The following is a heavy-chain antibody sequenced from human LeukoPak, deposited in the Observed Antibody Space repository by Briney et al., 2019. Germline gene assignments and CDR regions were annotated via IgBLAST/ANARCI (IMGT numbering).Heavy chain of an antibody. CDR2: IYYSGST. J-gene: IGHJ5*02. CDR1: GGSISSGGYY. Sequence: PSETLSLTCTVSGGSISSGGYYWSWIRQHPGKGLEWIGYIYYSGSTYYNPSLKRRVTISVDTSKNQFFLKLSSVTAADTAVYYCARDGAEFYGSGINEDNWFDPWGQGTLVTVSS. D-gene: IGHD3-10*01. CDR3: ARDGAEFYGSGINEDNWFDP. V-gene: IGHV4-31*03.